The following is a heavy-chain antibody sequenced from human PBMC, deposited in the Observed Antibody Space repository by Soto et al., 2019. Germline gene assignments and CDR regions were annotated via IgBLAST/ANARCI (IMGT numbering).Heavy chain of an antibody. V-gene: IGHV5-10-1*01. J-gene: IGHJ6*02. Sequence: GESLKISCKVSGYSFTSYWISWVRQMPGKGLEWMGRIDPSDSYTNYSPSFQGHVTISADKSISTAYLQWSSLKASDTAMYYCACTLYSSSWLGTVGYYYGMDVWGQGTTVTVSS. CDR1: GYSFTSYW. CDR2: IDPSDSYT. D-gene: IGHD6-13*01. CDR3: ACTLYSSSWLGTVGYYYGMDV.